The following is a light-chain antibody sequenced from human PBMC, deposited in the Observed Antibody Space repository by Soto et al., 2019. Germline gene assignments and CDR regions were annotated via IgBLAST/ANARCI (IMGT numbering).Light chain of an antibody. CDR2: KAS. CDR3: QQYNSYSLT. V-gene: IGKV1-5*03. Sequence: DIQMTQSTSTLSASVGDRVTIACLASQSISSWLAWYQQKPGKAPKLLIYKASSLESGVPSRFSGSGSGTEFTLTISSLQPDDFATYYCQQYNSYSLTFGQGTKVDI. CDR1: QSISSW. J-gene: IGKJ1*01.